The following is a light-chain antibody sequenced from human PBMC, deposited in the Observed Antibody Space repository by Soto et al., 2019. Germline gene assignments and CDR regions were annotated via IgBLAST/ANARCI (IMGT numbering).Light chain of an antibody. CDR3: QHLTGT. J-gene: IGKJ2*01. V-gene: IGKV1-9*01. CDR2: AAS. Sequence: QLTQYPSSLSASVGDRVTITCRASQDITNYLGWYQQRSGKAPRLLIYAASTLQRGVPSRFSGSGSGTDFTLTISSLQPEDFATYYCQHLTGTFGQGTNLEIK. CDR1: QDITNY.